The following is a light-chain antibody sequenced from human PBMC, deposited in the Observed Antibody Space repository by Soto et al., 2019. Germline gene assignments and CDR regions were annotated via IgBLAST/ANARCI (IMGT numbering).Light chain of an antibody. CDR2: GAS. J-gene: IGKJ5*01. V-gene: IGKV3-11*01. CDR3: PQRSNWPPIT. CDR1: QSVSTS. Sequence: EVVLTQAPATLSLSPGERATLSCRASQSVSTSLAWYQQKPGQAPRLLIYGASNRATGIPDRFSGSGYGTDFTLTISALEPEDFAVYYCPQRSNWPPITFGQGTRLESK.